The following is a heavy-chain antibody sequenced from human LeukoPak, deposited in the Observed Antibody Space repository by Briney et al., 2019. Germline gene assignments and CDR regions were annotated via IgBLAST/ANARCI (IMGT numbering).Heavy chain of an antibody. CDR3: ARDQYYYNSRGYYFGMDV. Sequence: SETLSLTCTVSGGSISNYYWSWIRQPPGKGLEWIGHMYYSGTTNYNPSLKSRVTISAVTSKNQFSLKLNSVTAADTAVYFCARDQYYYNSRGYYFGMDVWGQGTTVTVSS. CDR1: GGSISNYY. J-gene: IGHJ6*02. D-gene: IGHD3-22*01. V-gene: IGHV4-59*01. CDR2: MYYSGTT.